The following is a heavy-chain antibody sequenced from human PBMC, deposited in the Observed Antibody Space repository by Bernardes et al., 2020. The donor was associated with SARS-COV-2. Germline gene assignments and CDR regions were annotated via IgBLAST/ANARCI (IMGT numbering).Heavy chain of an antibody. CDR2: INHSGST. Sequence: SETLSLTCAVYGGSFSDHYWNWIRQPPGKGLEWIGEINHSGSTHYNPSLKSRVTISVDTSKNQVSLTLSSVTAADTAVCYCARGGRGWYVEYWGQGTQV. V-gene: IGHV4-34*01. CDR1: GGSFSDHY. J-gene: IGHJ4*01. D-gene: IGHD6-19*01. CDR3: ARGGRGWYVEY.